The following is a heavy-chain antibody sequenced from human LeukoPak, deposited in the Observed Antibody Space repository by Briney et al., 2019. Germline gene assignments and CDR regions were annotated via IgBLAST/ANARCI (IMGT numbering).Heavy chain of an antibody. Sequence: QSGGSLRLSCAASGFTFSSYGMHWVRQAPGKGLEWVAVIWYDGSNKYYADSVKGRFTISRDNSKNTLYLQMNSLRAEDTAVYYCAREGYSSGWYPSVPPFDAFDIWGQGTMVTVSS. CDR1: GFTFSSYG. CDR3: AREGYSSGWYPSVPPFDAFDI. CDR2: IWYDGSNK. J-gene: IGHJ3*02. D-gene: IGHD6-19*01. V-gene: IGHV3-33*01.